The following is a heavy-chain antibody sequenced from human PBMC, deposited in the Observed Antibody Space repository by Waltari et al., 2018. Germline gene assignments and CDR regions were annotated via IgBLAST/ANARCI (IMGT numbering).Heavy chain of an antibody. CDR2: INAGNGNR. D-gene: IGHD6-25*01. V-gene: IGHV1-3*01. CDR1: GYTFTSYA. J-gene: IGHJ6*02. Sequence: QVQLVQSGAEVKKPGASVKVSCKASGYTFTSYAMHWVRQAPGQRLEWIGWINAGNGNRKYSQKFQGRVTITRDTSASTAYMELSSLRSEDTAVYYCARGLSGNNYYYGMDVWGQGTTVTVSS. CDR3: ARGLSGNNYYYGMDV.